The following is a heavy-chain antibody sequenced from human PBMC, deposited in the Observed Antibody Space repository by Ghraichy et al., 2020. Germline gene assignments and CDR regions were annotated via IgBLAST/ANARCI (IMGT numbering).Heavy chain of an antibody. CDR3: ARDTFYYYYGMDV. CDR1: GGTFSSYA. Sequence: SVKVSCKASGGTFSSYAISWVRQAPGQGLEWMGGIIPIFGTANYAQKFQGRVTITADESTSTAYMELSSLRSEDTAVYYCARDTFYYYYGMDVWGQGTTVTVSS. J-gene: IGHJ6*02. V-gene: IGHV1-69*13. CDR2: IIPIFGTA.